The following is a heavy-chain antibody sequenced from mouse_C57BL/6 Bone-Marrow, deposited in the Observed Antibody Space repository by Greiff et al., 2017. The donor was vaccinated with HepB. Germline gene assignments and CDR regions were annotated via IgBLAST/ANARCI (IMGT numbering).Heavy chain of an antibody. D-gene: IGHD2-4*01. CDR2: IDPSDSYT. CDR3: ARSYYDYDVGFAY. J-gene: IGHJ3*01. Sequence: VQLQQPGAELVKPGASVKLSCKASGYTFTSYWMQWVKQRPGQGLEWIGEIDPSDSYTNYNQKFKGKATLTVDTSSSTAYMQLSSLTSEDSAVYYCARSYYDYDVGFAYWGQGTLVTVSA. V-gene: IGHV1-50*01. CDR1: GYTFTSYW.